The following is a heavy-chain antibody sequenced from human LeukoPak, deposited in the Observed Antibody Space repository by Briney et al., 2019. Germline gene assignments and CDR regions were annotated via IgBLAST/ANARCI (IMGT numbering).Heavy chain of an antibody. D-gene: IGHD3-3*01. CDR3: ARRLSLRFDAFAV. Sequence: GGSLRLSCATSGFTVTDYAMTWIRQSPGKGLEWVSSMSDIGPNTYYADSVKGRFTISRDTSKNTLFLQMNSLRAEDTALYFCARRLSLRFDAFAVWGPGTVVTVSS. V-gene: IGHV3-23*01. J-gene: IGHJ3*01. CDR1: GFTVTDYA. CDR2: MSDIGPNT.